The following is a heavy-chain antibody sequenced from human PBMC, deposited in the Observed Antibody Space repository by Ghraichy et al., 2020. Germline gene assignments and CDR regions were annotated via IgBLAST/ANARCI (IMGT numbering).Heavy chain of an antibody. J-gene: IGHJ6*03. CDR3: AREGDRIMGYYYYYMDV. CDR1: GFTFDDYT. Sequence: GGSLRLSCAASGFTFDDYTMHWVRQAPGKGLEWVSLISWDGGSTYYADSVKGRFTISRDNSKNSLYLQMNSLRTEDTALYYCAREGDRIMGYYYYYMDVWGKGTTVTVSS. V-gene: IGHV3-43*01. CDR2: ISWDGGST. D-gene: IGHD3-10*01.